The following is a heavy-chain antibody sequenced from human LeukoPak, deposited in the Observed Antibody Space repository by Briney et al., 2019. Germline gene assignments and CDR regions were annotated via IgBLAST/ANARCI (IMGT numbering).Heavy chain of an antibody. V-gene: IGHV4-34*01. Sequence: SETLSLTCAVYGGSFSGYYWSWIRQPPGKGLEWIGEINHSGSTNYNPSLKSRVTISVDPAKNQFSLKLSSVAAADTAVYYCARFNWVTMVRGQLDVWGQGTTVTVSS. CDR2: INHSGST. J-gene: IGHJ6*02. CDR3: ARFNWVTMVRGQLDV. CDR1: GGSFSGYY. D-gene: IGHD3-10*01.